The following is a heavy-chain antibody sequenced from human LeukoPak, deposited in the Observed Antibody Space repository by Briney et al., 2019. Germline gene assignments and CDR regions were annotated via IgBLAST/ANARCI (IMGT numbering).Heavy chain of an antibody. Sequence: GGSLRLSCAASGFTFSSYAMSWVRQAPGKGLEWVSGISSSGGSTVYADSVKGRFTVSRDNSKNTMFLQFNTLRPEDTAVYYCTREGMGTTFSAWFEPWGQGTLVTVSS. J-gene: IGHJ5*02. CDR2: ISSSGGST. CDR3: TREGMGTTFSAWFEP. D-gene: IGHD1-7*01. V-gene: IGHV3-23*01. CDR1: GFTFSSYA.